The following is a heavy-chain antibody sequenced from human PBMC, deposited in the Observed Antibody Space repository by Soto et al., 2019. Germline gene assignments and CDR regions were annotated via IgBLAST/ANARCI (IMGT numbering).Heavy chain of an antibody. Sequence: QVQLVQSGAEVKKSGAPVKVSCKSSGYAFTSYGISWVRQAPGQGLEWMGWINVYNGNTGYAQKVQGRVTMTRNTSISTAYMELSSLRSEDTAVYYCATPTVVTDDAFDIWGQGTMVTVSS. CDR3: ATPTVVTDDAFDI. J-gene: IGHJ3*02. D-gene: IGHD4-17*01. V-gene: IGHV1-18*01. CDR2: INVYNGNT. CDR1: GYAFTSYG.